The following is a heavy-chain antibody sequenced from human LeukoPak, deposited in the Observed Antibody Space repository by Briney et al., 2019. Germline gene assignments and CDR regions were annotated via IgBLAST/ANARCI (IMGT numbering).Heavy chain of an antibody. CDR2: IYYSGGT. Sequence: SETLSLTCTVSSGSISSSTYYWGWIRQPPGKGLEWIGSIYYSGGTYYNLSLKSRVTISLDTSKNQFSLKLSSVTAADTAVYYCARSGGSGSPFDSWGQGTLVTVSS. CDR3: ARSGGSGSPFDS. D-gene: IGHD3-10*01. CDR1: SGSISSSTYY. V-gene: IGHV4-39*01. J-gene: IGHJ4*02.